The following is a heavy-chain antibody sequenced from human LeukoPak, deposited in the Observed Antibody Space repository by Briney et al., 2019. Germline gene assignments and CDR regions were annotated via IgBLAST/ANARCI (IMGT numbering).Heavy chain of an antibody. CDR1: GGSLSGYY. CDR3: ARLRRSVWGSYPPPPNYYYGMDV. CDR2: INHSGST. D-gene: IGHD3-16*02. Sequence: SYTLSFSCAVYGGSLSGYYWSWIRQPPGKGLEWIGEINHSGSTNYNPSLKSRVTISVDTSKNQFSLKLSSVTAADTAVYYCARLRRSVWGSYPPPPNYYYGMDVWGQGTTVTVSS. J-gene: IGHJ6*02. V-gene: IGHV4-34*01.